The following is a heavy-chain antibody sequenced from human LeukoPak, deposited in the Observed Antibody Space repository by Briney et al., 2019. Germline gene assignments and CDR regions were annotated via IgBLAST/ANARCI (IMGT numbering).Heavy chain of an antibody. J-gene: IGHJ4*02. CDR2: IIPIFGTA. CDR1: GGTFSSYA. V-gene: IGHV1-69*13. CDR3: ASHFWSGPLDY. Sequence: ASVKVSCKASGGTFSSYAISWVRQAPGQGLEWMGGIIPIFGTANYAQKFQGRVTITADESTSTAYMELSSLRSEDTAVYYCASHFWSGPLDYWGQETLVTVSS. D-gene: IGHD3-3*02.